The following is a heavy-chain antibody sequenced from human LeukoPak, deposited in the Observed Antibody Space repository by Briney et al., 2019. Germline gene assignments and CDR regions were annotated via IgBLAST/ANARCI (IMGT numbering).Heavy chain of an antibody. V-gene: IGHV4-4*07. D-gene: IGHD1-26*01. J-gene: IGHJ5*02. Sequence: PSETLSLTCTVSGGSISNNYWSWIRQPAGKGLEWIGRIYSSGSSNYNPSLKSRVTMSVDTSKNEFSLNLGSVTAADTAVYYCARGRSLTNWFDPWGQGTLVTVSS. CDR2: IYSSGSS. CDR1: GGSISNNY. CDR3: ARGRSLTNWFDP.